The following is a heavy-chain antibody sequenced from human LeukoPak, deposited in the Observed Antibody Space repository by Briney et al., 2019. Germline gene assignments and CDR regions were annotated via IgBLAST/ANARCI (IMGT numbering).Heavy chain of an antibody. D-gene: IGHD1/OR15-1a*01. J-gene: IGHJ4*02. V-gene: IGHV3-48*04. CDR1: EFTFSSYS. Sequence: GGSLRLSCAASEFTFSSYSMNWVRQAPGKGLEWVSYITNSGNSKSYAGSVKGRFTISRDNAKNSLFLQMNSLRAEDTAMYYCAKGTKPVMTIPDYWGQGILVTVSS. CDR3: AKGTKPVMTIPDY. CDR2: ITNSGNSK.